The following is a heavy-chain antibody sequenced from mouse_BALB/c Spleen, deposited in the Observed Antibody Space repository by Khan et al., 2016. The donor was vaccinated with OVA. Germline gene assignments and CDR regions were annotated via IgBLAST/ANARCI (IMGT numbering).Heavy chain of an antibody. D-gene: IGHD2-10*01. CDR3: ARPPYFSYTLDH. J-gene: IGHJ4*01. CDR1: GYTFTSYG. CDR2: ITTYTGEP. Sequence: QIQLVQSGPELKKPGETVKISCKASGYTFTSYGMNWVKQSPGKALKWMGWITTYTGEPTYADDFKGRFAFSLETSASTAYLQINNHKNEDTATYCCARPPYFSYTLDHWGQGTSVTGSS. V-gene: IGHV9-3-1*01.